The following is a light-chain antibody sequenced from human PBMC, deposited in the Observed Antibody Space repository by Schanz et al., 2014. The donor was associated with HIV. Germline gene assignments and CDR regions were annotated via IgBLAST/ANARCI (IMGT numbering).Light chain of an antibody. CDR1: QSIGNS. Sequence: DIQMTQSPPTLAASVGDRVTITCRTSQSIGNSLAWLQQKPGRAPKVLIYKASTLESGVPSTFRGSGSGTDFTLTISSLQPDDFATYYCQHYYSYPYTFGQGTEVEIK. CDR2: KAS. CDR3: QHYYSYPYT. V-gene: IGKV1-5*03. J-gene: IGKJ2*01.